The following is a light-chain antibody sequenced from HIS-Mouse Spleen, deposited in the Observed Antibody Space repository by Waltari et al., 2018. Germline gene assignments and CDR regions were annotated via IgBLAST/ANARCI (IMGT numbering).Light chain of an antibody. CDR1: QSVLYSSNNKNY. CDR2: WAS. V-gene: IGKV4-1*01. CDR3: QQYYSTPLT. J-gene: IGKJ4*01. Sequence: DIVMTQPHDSLAVSLGERATSNCKSSQSVLYSSNNKNYLAWYQQKPGQPPKLLIYWASTRESGVPDRFSGSGSGTDFTLTISSLQAEDVAVYYCQQYYSTPLTFGGGTKVEIK.